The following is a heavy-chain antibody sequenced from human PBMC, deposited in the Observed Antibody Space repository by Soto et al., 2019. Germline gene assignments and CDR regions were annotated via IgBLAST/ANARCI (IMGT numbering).Heavy chain of an antibody. Sequence: EVQLLESGGGFVQPGGSLRLSCAASGFTFINYAMSWVRQAPGKGLEWVSTISGSGANTHYADSVKGRFSISRDNSKNTLYIQMNSLRAEDTAVYYCAKDYGSSRYFFDYWGQGALVTVSS. CDR1: GFTFINYA. CDR2: ISGSGANT. D-gene: IGHD6-19*01. CDR3: AKDYGSSRYFFDY. J-gene: IGHJ4*02. V-gene: IGHV3-23*01.